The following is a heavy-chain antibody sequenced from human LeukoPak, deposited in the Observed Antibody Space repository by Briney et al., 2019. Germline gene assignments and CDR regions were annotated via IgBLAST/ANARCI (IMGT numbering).Heavy chain of an antibody. CDR1: GGSISSGGYS. CDR2: IYYSGST. D-gene: IGHD3-22*01. CDR3: ASNHDSSGKAFDY. J-gene: IGHJ4*02. Sequence: SETLSLTCTVSGGSISSGGYSWSWLRQHPGKGLEWIGYIYYSGSTYYNPSLKSRVTISVDTSKNQFSLKLSSVTAADTAVYYCASNHDSSGKAFDYWGQGTLVTVSS. V-gene: IGHV4-31*03.